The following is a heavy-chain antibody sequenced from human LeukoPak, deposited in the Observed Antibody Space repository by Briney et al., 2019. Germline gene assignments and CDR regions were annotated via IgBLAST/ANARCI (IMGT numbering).Heavy chain of an antibody. D-gene: IGHD3-22*01. Sequence: GGSLRLSCAASGFSFSSYAMTWVRQAPGKGPEWVSGISGSGDRTYYTDSVKGRFTISRDNSKNTLDLQMNGLRAEDTAAYFCAKRDNNDYYTGLHVFDIWGQGTMVTVSS. CDR3: AKRDNNDYYTGLHVFDI. V-gene: IGHV3-23*01. CDR1: GFSFSSYA. CDR2: ISGSGDRT. J-gene: IGHJ3*02.